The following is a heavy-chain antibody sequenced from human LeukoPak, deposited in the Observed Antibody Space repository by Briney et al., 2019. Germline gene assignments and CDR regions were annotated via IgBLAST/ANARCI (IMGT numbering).Heavy chain of an antibody. D-gene: IGHD4-17*01. Sequence: SETLSLTCTVSGGSISSYYWSWIRQPPGKGLEWIGYIYYSGSTNYIPSLKSRVTISVDTSKNQFSLKLSSVTAADTAVYYCARGDYGDYDNAFDIWGQGTMVTVSS. CDR2: IYYSGST. J-gene: IGHJ3*02. CDR1: GGSISSYY. V-gene: IGHV4-59*01. CDR3: ARGDYGDYDNAFDI.